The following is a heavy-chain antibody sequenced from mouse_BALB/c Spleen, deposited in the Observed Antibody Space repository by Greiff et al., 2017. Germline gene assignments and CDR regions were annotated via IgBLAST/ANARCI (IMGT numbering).Heavy chain of an antibody. J-gene: IGHJ3*01. CDR2: IWAGGST. V-gene: IGHV2-9*02. Sequence: VMLVESGPGLVAPSQSLSITCTVSGFSLTSYGVHWVRQPPGKGLEWLGVIWAGGSTNYNSALMSRLSISKDNSKSQVFLKLNSLQTDDTATYYCAKETRTWFAYWGQGTLVTVSA. CDR3: AKETRTWFAY. D-gene: IGHD1-3*01. CDR1: GFSLTSYG.